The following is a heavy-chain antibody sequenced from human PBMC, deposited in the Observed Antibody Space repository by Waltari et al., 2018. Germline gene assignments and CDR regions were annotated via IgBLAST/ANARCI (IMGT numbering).Heavy chain of an antibody. CDR2: ISYDAINT. CDR1: GFTFSTYA. D-gene: IGHD2-15*01. V-gene: IGHV3-30*15. CDR3: ARRGVTGREAAPPDY. Sequence: QEQLVKSGGDVVQPGTSLRLSYAASGFTFSTYAMHWVRQAPGKGLEWVAVISYDAINTFYADSVKGRFTISRDNSKNTLFLQMSSLRDDDTALYYCARRGVTGREAAPPDYWGQGTLVTVSS. J-gene: IGHJ4*02.